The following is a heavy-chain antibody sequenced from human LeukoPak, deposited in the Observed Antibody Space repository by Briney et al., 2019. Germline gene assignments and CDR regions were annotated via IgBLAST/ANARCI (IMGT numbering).Heavy chain of an antibody. V-gene: IGHV4-59*01. Sequence: GSLRLSCAASGFTFSDYYMSWIRQPPGKGLEWIGYIYYSGSTNYNPSLKSRVTISVDTSKNQFSLKLSSVTAADTAVYYCARVLPAVLPATPLNWFDPWGQGTLVTVSS. D-gene: IGHD2-2*01. CDR3: ARVLPAVLPATPLNWFDP. CDR1: GFTFSDYY. CDR2: IYYSGST. J-gene: IGHJ5*02.